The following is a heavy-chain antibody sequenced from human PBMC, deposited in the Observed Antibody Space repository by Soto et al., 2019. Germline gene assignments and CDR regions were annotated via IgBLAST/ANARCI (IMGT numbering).Heavy chain of an antibody. CDR2: ISYTGST. CDR3: ASRNWFSCDY. D-gene: IGHD3-9*01. Sequence: QLQLQESGPGLVKPSETLSLTCTVSGGSISSSSYYWGWIRQPPGKGLEWIGSISYTGSTYYNPSPKNRVALSVDTSKHQFSLHLRSVTAADTAVYYCASRNWFSCDYWGQGTLVTVSS. CDR1: GGSISSSSYY. V-gene: IGHV4-39*01. J-gene: IGHJ4*02.